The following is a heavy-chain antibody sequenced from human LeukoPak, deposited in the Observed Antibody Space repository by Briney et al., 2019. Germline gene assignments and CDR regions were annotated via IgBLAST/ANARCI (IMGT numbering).Heavy chain of an antibody. V-gene: IGHV3-23*01. CDR1: GFALSSYA. CDR2: ISGSGGSM. D-gene: IGHD6-25*01. Sequence: GSLRLSCAASGFALSSYAMSWVRQAPGKGLEWVSVISGSGGSMYYADSVKGRFTVSRDSSQNTLFLQMSNLRAEDTAVYYCAKGASSSGMYHFDYWGQGTLVTVSS. J-gene: IGHJ4*02. CDR3: AKGASSSGMYHFDY.